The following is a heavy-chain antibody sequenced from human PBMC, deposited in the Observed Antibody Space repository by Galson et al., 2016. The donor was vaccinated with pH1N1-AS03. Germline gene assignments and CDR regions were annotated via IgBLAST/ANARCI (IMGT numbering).Heavy chain of an antibody. CDR1: GFRFGSSW. Sequence: QSGAEVKKPGESLEISCRGSGFRFGSSWIAWVRQMPGKGLEWMGIIYPGDSDTTYSPSFQGQVTISADKSISTAFLQWSSLKASDTAIYYCAGVLGHDYNWYFDVWGRGTPVTVSS. CDR3: AGVLGHDYNWYFDV. J-gene: IGHJ2*01. CDR2: IYPGDSDT. D-gene: IGHD4-11*01. V-gene: IGHV5-51*03.